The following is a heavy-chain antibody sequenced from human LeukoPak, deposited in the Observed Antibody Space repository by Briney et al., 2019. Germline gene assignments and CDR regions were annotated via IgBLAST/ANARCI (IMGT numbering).Heavy chain of an antibody. Sequence: GESLKISCQASGYTFSDLWIGWVHQMPGRGLEWMGIIYPGDSDTRYSPSFQGQVTISVDKSISTAYLQWNSLRASDTAIYYCASPYSSLAYWGQGTLVTVSS. CDR2: IYPGDSDT. CDR3: ASPYSSLAY. D-gene: IGHD6-19*01. V-gene: IGHV5-51*07. CDR1: GYTFSDLW. J-gene: IGHJ4*02.